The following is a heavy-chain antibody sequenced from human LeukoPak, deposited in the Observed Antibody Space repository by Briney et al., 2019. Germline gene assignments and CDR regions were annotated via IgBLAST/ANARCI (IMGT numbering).Heavy chain of an antibody. CDR2: MNVNSGNT. V-gene: IGHV1-8*01. CDR3: ARGRGSRSFDY. Sequence: ASVKVSCKASGYTFTSYDVNWVRQATGQGLEWMGWMNVNSGNTGYAQKFQGRVTMTRSTSISTAYMELSSLRSDDTAVYYCARGRGSRSFDYWGRGTLVTVSS. J-gene: IGHJ4*02. D-gene: IGHD1-14*01. CDR1: GYTFTSYD.